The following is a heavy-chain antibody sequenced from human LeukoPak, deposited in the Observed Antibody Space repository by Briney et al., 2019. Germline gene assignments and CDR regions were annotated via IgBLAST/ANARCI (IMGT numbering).Heavy chain of an antibody. J-gene: IGHJ4*02. CDR3: ARGARESGFTVEDY. Sequence: SVKVSCKASGGTFSSYAISWVRQAPGQGLEWMGRIIPILGIANYAQKFQGRVTITADKSTSTAYMELSILRSEDTAVYYCARGARESGFTVEDYWGQGTLVTVSS. V-gene: IGHV1-69*04. CDR2: IIPILGIA. D-gene: IGHD4-4*01. CDR1: GGTFSSYA.